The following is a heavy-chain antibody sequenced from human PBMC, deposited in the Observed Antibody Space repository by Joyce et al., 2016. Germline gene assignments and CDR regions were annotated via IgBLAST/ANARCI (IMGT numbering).Heavy chain of an antibody. D-gene: IGHD7-27*01. V-gene: IGHV7-4-1*02. CDR2: SNTASGDP. CDR3: ATLRNHWVSVY. J-gene: IGHJ1*01. Sequence: QVHLVQSGSELRKPGASVTFSCKTSGYTFTEYGINLVRQAPGQGLEWIGWSNTASGDPTYAQDFTGRFEFSLDTSISTAYLQITSLKTEDTAVYFCATLRNHWVSVYWGQGTLVTVSS. CDR1: GYTFTEYG.